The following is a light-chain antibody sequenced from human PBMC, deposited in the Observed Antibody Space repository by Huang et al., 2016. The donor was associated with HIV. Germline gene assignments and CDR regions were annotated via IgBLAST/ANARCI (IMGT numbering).Light chain of an antibody. Sequence: PGEGASLSCRASQGVHNSYLAWYQQKPGQAPRLLIFGASNRATGVPHRFRGSESGTDFTLTISGLDPEDFAVYYRQQYGTLPYTFGQGTKLEI. CDR3: QQYGTLPYT. CDR1: QGVHNSY. V-gene: IGKV3-20*01. CDR2: GAS. J-gene: IGKJ2*01.